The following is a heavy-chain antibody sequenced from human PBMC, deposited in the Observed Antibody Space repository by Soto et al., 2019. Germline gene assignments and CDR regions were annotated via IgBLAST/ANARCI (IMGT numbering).Heavy chain of an antibody. CDR2: IYYSGST. Sequence: SETLSLTCTVSGGSISSGGYYWSWIRQHPGKGLEWIGYIYYSGSTYYNPSLKIRFTFSLDTFKNHFSLKLSFVTAADTAVYYCAGSIAAAGTLPFDYGGQGTLVTVSS. D-gene: IGHD6-13*01. CDR3: AGSIAAAGTLPFDY. V-gene: IGHV4-31*03. J-gene: IGHJ4*02. CDR1: GGSISSGGYY.